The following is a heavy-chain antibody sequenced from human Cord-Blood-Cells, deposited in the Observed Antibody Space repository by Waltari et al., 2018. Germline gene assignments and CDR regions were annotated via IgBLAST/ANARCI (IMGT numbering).Heavy chain of an antibody. CDR3: AKDTSYGMDV. CDR2: IRYDGSNK. V-gene: IGHV3-30*02. Sequence: QVQLVASGGGVVQPGGSLSPSCAATGFTLRSYGTHWVRQAPGKGLEWVAFIRYDGSNKYYADSVKGRFTISRDNSKNTLYLQMNSLRAEDTAVYYCAKDTSYGMDVWGQGTTVTVSS. J-gene: IGHJ6*02. CDR1: GFTLRSYG. D-gene: IGHD3-16*01.